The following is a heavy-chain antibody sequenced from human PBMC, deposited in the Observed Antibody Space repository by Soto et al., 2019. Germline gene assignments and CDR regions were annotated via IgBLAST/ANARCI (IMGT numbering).Heavy chain of an antibody. Sequence: SVKVSCKASGGTFSSYTISWVRQAPGQGLEWMGRIIPNLGVTNYAQKFQGRVTMTRDKSISTAYMELSRLRSDYTAVYYCARDPLVGATSDYWGQGTLVTVSS. J-gene: IGHJ4*02. CDR1: GGTFSSYT. CDR3: ARDPLVGATSDY. V-gene: IGHV1-69*04. CDR2: IIPNLGVT. D-gene: IGHD1-26*01.